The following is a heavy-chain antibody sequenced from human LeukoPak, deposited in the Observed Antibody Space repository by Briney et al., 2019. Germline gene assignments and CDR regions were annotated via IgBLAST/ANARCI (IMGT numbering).Heavy chain of an antibody. D-gene: IGHD3-10*01. V-gene: IGHV3-30*03. Sequence: PGGSLRLSCAASGFTFSSYGMHWVRQAPGKGLEWVAVISYDGNNKYYADSVKGRFTISRDNSKNTLYLQMNSLRAEDTAVYYCAYYYGSGSYFQYYYYYYGMDVWGQGTTVTVSS. CDR2: ISYDGNNK. CDR1: GFTFSSYG. CDR3: AYYYGSGSYFQYYYYYYGMDV. J-gene: IGHJ6*02.